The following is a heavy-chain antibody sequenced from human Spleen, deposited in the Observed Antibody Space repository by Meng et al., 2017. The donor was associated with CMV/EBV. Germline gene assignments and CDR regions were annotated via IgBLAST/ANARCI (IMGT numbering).Heavy chain of an antibody. CDR3: ARDSSGWEKYNWFDP. CDR2: INPNSGGT. Sequence: ASVKVSCKASGYTFTGYYMHWVRQAPGQWLEWMGWINPNSGGTNYAQKFQGRVTMTRDTSISKAYMELSRLRSDDTAVYYCARDSSGWEKYNWFDPCGQGTLVTVSS. D-gene: IGHD6-19*01. CDR1: GYTFTGYY. V-gene: IGHV1-2*02. J-gene: IGHJ5*02.